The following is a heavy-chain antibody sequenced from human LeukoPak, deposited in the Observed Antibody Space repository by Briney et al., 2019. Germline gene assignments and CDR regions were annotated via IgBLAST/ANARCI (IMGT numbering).Heavy chain of an antibody. D-gene: IGHD3-10*01. J-gene: IGHJ6*04. V-gene: IGHV4-31*03. CDR3: ARVPGPGEGSGSYCYGMDV. Sequence: SETLSLTCTVSGGSISSGGYYWSWIRQHPGKGLEWIGYIYYSGSTYYNPSLKSRVTISVDTSKNQFSLKLSSVTAADTAVYYCARVPGPGEGSGSYCYGMDVWGKGTTVTVSS. CDR2: IYYSGST. CDR1: GGSISSGGYY.